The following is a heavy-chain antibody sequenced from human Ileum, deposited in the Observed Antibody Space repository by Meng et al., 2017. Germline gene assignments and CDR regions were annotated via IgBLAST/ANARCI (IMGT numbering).Heavy chain of an antibody. CDR3: ARDLFRGWYYAFDI. V-gene: IGHV3-7*01. D-gene: IGHD6-19*01. CDR1: GFTFSSYW. CDR2: IKQDGSEK. J-gene: IGHJ3*02. Sequence: GGSLRLSYAASGFTFSSYWMSWVRQAPGKGLEWVANIKQDGSEKYYVDSVKGRFTISRDNAKNSLYLQMNSLRAEDTAVYYCARDLFRGWYYAFDIWGQGTMVTVSS.